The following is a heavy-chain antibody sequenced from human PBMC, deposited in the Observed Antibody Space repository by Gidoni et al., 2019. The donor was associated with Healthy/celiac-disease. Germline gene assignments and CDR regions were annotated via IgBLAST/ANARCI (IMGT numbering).Heavy chain of an antibody. D-gene: IGHD3-22*01. J-gene: IGHJ2*01. Sequence: EVQLVESGGGLVQPGGSLRLSCAASGFTFSSSWRSWVRQAPGKGLEWVANIKQDGSEKYYVDSVKGRFTISRDNAKNSLYLQMNSLRAEDTAVYYCARDSTYYYDSSGYYSYWYFDLWGRGTLVTVSS. V-gene: IGHV3-7*01. CDR3: ARDSTYYYDSSGYYSYWYFDL. CDR1: GFTFSSSW. CDR2: IKQDGSEK.